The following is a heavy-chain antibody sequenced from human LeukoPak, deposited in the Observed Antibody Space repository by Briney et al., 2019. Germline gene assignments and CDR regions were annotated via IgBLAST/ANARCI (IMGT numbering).Heavy chain of an antibody. J-gene: IGHJ4*02. CDR2: INWNGGST. Sequence: GGSLRLSCAGSGFTFDDYGMSWVRQAPGKGLKWVSGINWNGGSTGYADSVKGRFTISRDNAKNSLYLQMNSLRAEDTALYYCARGDPAIWGYYDSSGYYLFDYWGQGTLVTVSS. V-gene: IGHV3-20*04. CDR1: GFTFDDYG. D-gene: IGHD3-22*01. CDR3: ARGDPAIWGYYDSSGYYLFDY.